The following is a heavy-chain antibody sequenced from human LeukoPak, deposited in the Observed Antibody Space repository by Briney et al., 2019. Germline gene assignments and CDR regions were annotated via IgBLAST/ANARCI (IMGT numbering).Heavy chain of an antibody. Sequence: GGSLRLSCAASGFTFSSYAMSWVRQAPVKALEWVSAISGSGGSTYYADSVKGRFTISRDNSKNTLYLQMNSLRAEDTAVYYCAKGDSVVITTCFDYWGQGTLVTVSS. J-gene: IGHJ4*02. CDR3: AKGDSVVITTCFDY. CDR2: ISGSGGST. D-gene: IGHD3-22*01. V-gene: IGHV3-23*01. CDR1: GFTFSSYA.